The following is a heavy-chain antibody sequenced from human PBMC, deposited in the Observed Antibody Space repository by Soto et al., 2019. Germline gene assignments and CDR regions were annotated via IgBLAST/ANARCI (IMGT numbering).Heavy chain of an antibody. CDR3: ARDGRELERLLSPNYFDY. D-gene: IGHD1-1*01. V-gene: IGHV3-30-3*01. CDR1: GFTFSSYA. J-gene: IGHJ4*02. Sequence: LRLSCAASGFTFSSYAMHWVRQAPGKGLEWVAVISYDGSNKYYADSVKGRFTISRDNSKNTLYLQMNSLRAEDTAVYYCARDGRELERLLSPNYFDYWGQGTLVTVSS. CDR2: ISYDGSNK.